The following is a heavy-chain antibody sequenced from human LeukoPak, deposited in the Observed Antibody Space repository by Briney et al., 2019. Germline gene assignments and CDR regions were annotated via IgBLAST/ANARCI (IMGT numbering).Heavy chain of an antibody. CDR1: VGTFSSYA. Sequence: ASVKVSCKASVGTFSSYAISWVRQAPGQGREWLGGIIPIFGTANYAQKFQGRVTITADQSTSTAYMELSSLRSEDTAVYYCARDPVHYYGAGSYHNWFAAWGQGTLVTVSS. CDR3: ARDPVHYYGAGSYHNWFAA. J-gene: IGHJ5*02. V-gene: IGHV1-69*13. D-gene: IGHD3-10*01. CDR2: IIPIFGTA.